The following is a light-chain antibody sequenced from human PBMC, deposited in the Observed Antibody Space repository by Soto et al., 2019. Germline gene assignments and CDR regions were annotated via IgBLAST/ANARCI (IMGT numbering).Light chain of an antibody. Sequence: QSALTQPPSVSGSPGQPVTISCTGITSDIGGYKYVSWYQQLPGTAPKLMIYDVSKRPSGVPDRFSGSNSGNTASLTISGIQAEDEAIYYCCSSSGTTHVVGTGTKVTVL. J-gene: IGLJ1*01. V-gene: IGLV2-11*01. CDR3: CSSSGTTHV. CDR2: DVS. CDR1: TSDIGGYKY.